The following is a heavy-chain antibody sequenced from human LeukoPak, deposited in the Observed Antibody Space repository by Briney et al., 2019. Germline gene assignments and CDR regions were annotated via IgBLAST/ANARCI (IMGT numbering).Heavy chain of an antibody. CDR1: GGSVTSTNW. Sequence: PSETLSRTCGVSGGSVTSTNWWTWVRQPPGKGLEWIGEVHLDGRTNYNPSLKSRLTMAVDLSENYISLKLTSVTAADTAVHYCAREGGFFRPLDYSGHGTLGTVSS. D-gene: IGHD3-3*01. V-gene: IGHV4-4*02. J-gene: IGHJ4*01. CDR3: AREGGFFRPLDY. CDR2: VHLDGRT.